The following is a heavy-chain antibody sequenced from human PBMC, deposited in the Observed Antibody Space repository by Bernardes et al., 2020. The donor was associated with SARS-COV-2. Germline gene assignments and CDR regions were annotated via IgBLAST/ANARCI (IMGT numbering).Heavy chain of an antibody. CDR2: INENGKNT. V-gene: IGHV3-23*01. CDR1: GLSFSSLG. Sequence: GGSLRLSCVASGLSFSSLGMSWVRQAPGKGLEWVSTINENGKNTHYADSVEGRFTISRDNSKNTLYLQMDSLRAEDTATYYCAKDGPGLFDYWGQGTLVTVSS. J-gene: IGHJ4*02. CDR3: AKDGPGLFDY.